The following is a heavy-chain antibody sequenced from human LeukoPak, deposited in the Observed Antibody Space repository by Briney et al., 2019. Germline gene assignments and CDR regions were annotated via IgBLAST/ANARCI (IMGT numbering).Heavy chain of an antibody. CDR3: AKDSTYDY. V-gene: IGHV3-30*18. J-gene: IGHJ4*02. Sequence: PGGSLRLSCAASGFTFSSHGMHWVRQAPGKGLEWVAVISYDGSNKYYADSVKGRFTISRDNSKNTLYLQMNSLRAEDTAVYYCAKDSTYDYWGQGTLVTVSS. D-gene: IGHD3-3*02. CDR2: ISYDGSNK. CDR1: GFTFSSHG.